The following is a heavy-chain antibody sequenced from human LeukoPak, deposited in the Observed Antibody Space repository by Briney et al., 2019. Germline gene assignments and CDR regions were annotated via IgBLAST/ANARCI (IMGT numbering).Heavy chain of an antibody. CDR2: INPNSGGT. V-gene: IGHV1-2*02. J-gene: IGHJ4*02. CDR1: GYTFTGYY. D-gene: IGHD3-9*01. Sequence: ASVKVSCKASGYTFTGYYMHWVRQAPGQGLGWMGWINPNSGGTNYAQKFQGRVTMTRDTSISTAYMELSRLRSDDTAVYYCARDLTGMTQVGYWGQGTLVTVSS. CDR3: ARDLTGMTQVGY.